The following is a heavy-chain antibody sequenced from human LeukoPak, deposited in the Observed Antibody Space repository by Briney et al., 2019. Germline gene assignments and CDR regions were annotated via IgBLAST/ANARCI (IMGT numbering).Heavy chain of an antibody. V-gene: IGHV3-30*18. CDR3: AKDLAGPQPRNDILTGPHY. CDR1: GFTFSSYG. J-gene: IGHJ4*02. D-gene: IGHD3-9*01. CDR2: MSYAGNII. Sequence: GESLRLSCAASGFTFSSYGMHWVRQAPGKGLEWVAVMSYAGNIIYYGDSVKGRFTISRDYSKNTLYLQMHRLRPEDTATYYCAKDLAGPQPRNDILTGPHYWGQGTLVTVSS.